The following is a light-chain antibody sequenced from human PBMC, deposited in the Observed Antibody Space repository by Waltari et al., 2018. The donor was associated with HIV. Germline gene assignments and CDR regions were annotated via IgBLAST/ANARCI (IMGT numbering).Light chain of an antibody. CDR3: QSAGSIGTSVV. Sequence: SYELTQAPSVSVSPGQTARIACRGDELASQYVHWYQMKAGQAPVLLVYQDNERALGIDGRISGSKSGTTGTLTITAAQAEDEADYYCQSAGSIGTSVVIGGGTKLTVL. J-gene: IGLJ2*01. V-gene: IGLV3-25*03. CDR1: ELASQY. CDR2: QDN.